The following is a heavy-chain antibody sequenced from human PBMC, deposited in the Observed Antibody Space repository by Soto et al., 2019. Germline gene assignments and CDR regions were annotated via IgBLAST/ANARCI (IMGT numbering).Heavy chain of an antibody. J-gene: IGHJ4*02. Sequence: EVRLVESGGGLVKPGGSLRLSCAASGFTFSNAWMSWVRQAPGKGLEWVGRIKSKTDGGTTDYAAPVKGRFTISRDDSKNTLYLQMNSLKTEDTAVYYCTTGHCTNGVCYPDYWGQGTLVTVSS. CDR3: TTGHCTNGVCYPDY. D-gene: IGHD2-8*01. CDR1: GFTFSNAW. V-gene: IGHV3-15*01. CDR2: IKSKTDGGTT.